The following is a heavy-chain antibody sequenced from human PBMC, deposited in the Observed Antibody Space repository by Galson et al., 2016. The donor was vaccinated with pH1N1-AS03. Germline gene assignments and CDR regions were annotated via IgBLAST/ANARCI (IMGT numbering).Heavy chain of an antibody. CDR2: IGSAGDT. V-gene: IGHV3-13*01. J-gene: IGHJ6*02. CDR3: ARDPHGLDV. Sequence: SLRLSCAASGFTFSSYSMNWVRQVSRKGLEWVSGIGSAGDTYYAASVKGRFTISREDAKNSLYLQMSSVTAGDTAVYYCARDPHGLDVWGQGTAVTVSS. CDR1: GFTFSSYS.